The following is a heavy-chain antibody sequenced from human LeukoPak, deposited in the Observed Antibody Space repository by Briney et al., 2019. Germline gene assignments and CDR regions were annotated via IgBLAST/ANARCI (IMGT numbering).Heavy chain of an antibody. D-gene: IGHD3-22*01. V-gene: IGHV4-39*07. CDR1: GGSISSSACY. CDR2: IYYSGTT. CDR3: ASTARWLFFDS. Sequence: PSETLSLTCTVSGGSISSSACYWGWIRQPPGKGLEWIGSIYYSGTTYYNPSLKSRVTILLDTPKNQVSLKLSSVTAADTAVYYCASTARWLFFDSWGPGILVTVSS. J-gene: IGHJ4*02.